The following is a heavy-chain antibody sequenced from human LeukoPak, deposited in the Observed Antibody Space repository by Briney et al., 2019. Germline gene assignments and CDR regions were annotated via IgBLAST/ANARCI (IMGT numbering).Heavy chain of an antibody. CDR2: ISYDGSNK. D-gene: IGHD3-22*01. J-gene: IGHJ5*02. CDR1: GFTFSSYA. V-gene: IGHV3-30*04. CDR3: ARATGRYDSSGYYHYNWFDP. Sequence: PGRSLRLSCAASGFTFSSYAMHWVRQAPGKGLEWVAVISYDGSNKYYADSVKGRFTISRDNSKNTLYLQMNSLRAEDTAVYYCARATGRYDSSGYYHYNWFDPWGQGTLVTVSS.